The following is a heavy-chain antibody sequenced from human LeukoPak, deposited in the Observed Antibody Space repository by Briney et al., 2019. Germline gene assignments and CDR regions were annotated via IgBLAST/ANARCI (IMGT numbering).Heavy chain of an antibody. CDR2: ISAYNGNT. CDR3: ARVQWPRLEYNPRDAFDI. CDR1: GYTFTSYG. J-gene: IGHJ3*02. D-gene: IGHD5-12*01. Sequence: ASVKVSCKASGYTFTSYGISWVRQAPGQGLEWMGWISAYNGNTNYAQKLQGRVTMTTDTSTSTAYMELRSLRSDDTAVYYCARVQWPRLEYNPRDAFDIWGQGTMVTVSS. V-gene: IGHV1-18*01.